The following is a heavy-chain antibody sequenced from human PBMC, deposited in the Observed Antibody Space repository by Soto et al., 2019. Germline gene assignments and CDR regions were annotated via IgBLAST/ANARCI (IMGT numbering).Heavy chain of an antibody. J-gene: IGHJ5*02. D-gene: IGHD6-6*01. CDR1: GGSFSGYY. Sequence: SETLSLTCAVYGGSFSGYYWSWIRQPPGKGLEWIGEINHSGSTNYNPSLKSRVTISVDTSKNQFSLKLSSVTAADTAVYYCARRGGRAALKPRYNWFDPWGQGTLVTVSS. V-gene: IGHV4-34*01. CDR3: ARRGGRAALKPRYNWFDP. CDR2: INHSGST.